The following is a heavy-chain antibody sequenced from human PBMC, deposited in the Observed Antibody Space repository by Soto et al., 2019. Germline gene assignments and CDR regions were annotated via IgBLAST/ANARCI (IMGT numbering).Heavy chain of an antibody. J-gene: IGHJ3*02. D-gene: IGHD2-2*01. Sequence: RLSCAASGFTVSSNCMSWVRQAPGKGLEWVSVIYSGGSTYYADSVKGRFTISRDNSKNTLYLQMNSLRAEDTAVYYCARGIVVVPAAANDAFDIWGQGTMVTVSS. CDR2: IYSGGST. CDR1: GFTVSSNC. V-gene: IGHV3-53*01. CDR3: ARGIVVVPAAANDAFDI.